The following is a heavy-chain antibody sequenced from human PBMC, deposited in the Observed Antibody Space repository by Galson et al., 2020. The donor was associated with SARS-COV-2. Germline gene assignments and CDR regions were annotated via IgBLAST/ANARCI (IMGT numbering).Heavy chain of an antibody. Sequence: SETLSLTCTVSGGSISSGGYYWSWIRQHPGKGLEWIGYIYYSGSTYYNPSLKSRVTISVDTSKNQFSLKLSSVTAADTAVYYCARGPKHYHCSSTSCYIRIYYFDYWGQGTLVTVSS. CDR2: IYYSGST. CDR1: GGSISSGGYY. V-gene: IGHV4-31*03. CDR3: ARGPKHYHCSSTSCYIRIYYFDY. J-gene: IGHJ4*02. D-gene: IGHD2-2*02.